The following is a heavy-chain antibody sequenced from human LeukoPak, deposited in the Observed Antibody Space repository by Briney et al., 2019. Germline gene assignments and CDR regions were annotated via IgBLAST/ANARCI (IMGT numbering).Heavy chain of an antibody. J-gene: IGHJ4*02. Sequence: GGSLRLSCAAPGFTFSSYGMSWVRQAPRKGLEWVASISSSGGSAYYADSVKGRFTISRDNSKNTLYLQMNSLRAEDTAVYYCAKDPVVGSTPNDYWGQGTLVTVSS. V-gene: IGHV3-23*01. CDR1: GFTFSSYG. CDR3: AKDPVVGSTPNDY. CDR2: ISSSGGSA. D-gene: IGHD2-15*01.